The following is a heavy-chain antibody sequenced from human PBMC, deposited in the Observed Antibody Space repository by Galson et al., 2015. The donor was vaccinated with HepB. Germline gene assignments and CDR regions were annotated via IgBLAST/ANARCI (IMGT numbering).Heavy chain of an antibody. J-gene: IGHJ3*02. D-gene: IGHD3-10*01. CDR3: ARDHPLIRGADAFDI. V-gene: IGHV1-2*02. Sequence: SVKVSCKASGYTFTGYYMHWVRQAPGQGLEWMGWINPNSGGTNYAQKFQGRVTMTRDTSISTAYMELSRLRSDDTAVYYCARDHPLIRGADAFDIWGQGTMVTVSS. CDR2: INPNSGGT. CDR1: GYTFTGYY.